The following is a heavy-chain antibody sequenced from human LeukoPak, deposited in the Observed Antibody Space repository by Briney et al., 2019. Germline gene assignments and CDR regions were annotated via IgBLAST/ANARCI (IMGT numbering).Heavy chain of an antibody. CDR1: GGTFSSYA. J-gene: IGHJ3*02. D-gene: IGHD3-10*01. V-gene: IGHV1-69*06. Sequence: GSSVKVSCKASGGTFSSYAISWVRQAPGQGLEWMGGIIPIFGTANYAQKFQGRVTMTEDTSTDTAYMELSSLRSEDTAVYYCATLSITMVRGAKNAFDIWGQGTMVTVSS. CDR3: ATLSITMVRGAKNAFDI. CDR2: IIPIFGTA.